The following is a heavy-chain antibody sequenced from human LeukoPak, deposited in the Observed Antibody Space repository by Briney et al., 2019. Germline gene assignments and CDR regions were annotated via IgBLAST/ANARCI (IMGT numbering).Heavy chain of an antibody. CDR2: MNPNSGNT. J-gene: IGHJ3*02. D-gene: IGHD5-12*01. V-gene: IGHV1-8*01. Sequence: GASVKVSCTASGYTFTSYDINWVRQATGQGLEWMGWMNPNSGNTGYAQKFQGRVTMTRNTSISTAYMELSSLRSEDTAVYYCARGRLRLGAFDIWGQGTMVTVSS. CDR3: ARGRLRLGAFDI. CDR1: GYTFTSYD.